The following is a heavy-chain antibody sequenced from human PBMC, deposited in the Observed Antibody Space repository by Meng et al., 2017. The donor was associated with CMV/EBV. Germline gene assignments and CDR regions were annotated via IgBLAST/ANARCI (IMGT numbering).Heavy chain of an antibody. Sequence: ASVKVSCKPSGYTFMGFGISWVRLATGQGLEWMGWISTYNGDTNFAQKFQGRVTMTTDTSTSTVYMELRGLRSDDTAVYYCARHYCSSDICYGYFDYWGQGTLVTVSS. CDR2: ISTYNGDT. CDR1: GYTFMGFG. J-gene: IGHJ4*02. V-gene: IGHV1-18*01. D-gene: IGHD2-2*01. CDR3: ARHYCSSDICYGYFDY.